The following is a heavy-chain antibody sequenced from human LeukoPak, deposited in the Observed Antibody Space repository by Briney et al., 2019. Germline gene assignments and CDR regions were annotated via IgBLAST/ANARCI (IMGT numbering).Heavy chain of an antibody. Sequence: GASVKVSCKASGYTFTSYDINWVRQATGQGLEWMGWMNPNSGNTGYAQKFQGRVTMTRNTSISTAYMELSSLRSEDTAVYYCARSDIVVVPRHYYFDYWGQGTLVTVSS. J-gene: IGHJ4*02. D-gene: IGHD2-2*01. CDR1: GYTFTSYD. CDR2: MNPNSGNT. V-gene: IGHV1-8*01. CDR3: ARSDIVVVPRHYYFDY.